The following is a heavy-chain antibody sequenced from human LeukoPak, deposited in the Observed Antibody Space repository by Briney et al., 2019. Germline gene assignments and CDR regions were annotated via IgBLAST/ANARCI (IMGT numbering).Heavy chain of an antibody. V-gene: IGHV1-46*01. Sequence: ASVKVSCKASGSTFTSYYMHWVRQAPGQGLEWMGIINPSGGSASYAQKFQGRVTMTRDMSTSTVYMELSSLRSEDTAVYYCARDSVVVVVAATLNYYYYYYMDVWGKGTTVTVSS. CDR1: GSTFTSYY. CDR2: INPSGGSA. D-gene: IGHD2-15*01. CDR3: ARDSVVVVVAATLNYYYYYYMDV. J-gene: IGHJ6*03.